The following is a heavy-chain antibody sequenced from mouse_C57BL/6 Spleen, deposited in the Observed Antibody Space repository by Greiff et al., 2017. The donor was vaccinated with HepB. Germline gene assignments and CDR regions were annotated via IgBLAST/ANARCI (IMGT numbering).Heavy chain of an antibody. J-gene: IGHJ1*03. CDR1: GYTFTDYE. D-gene: IGHD1-1*01. Sequence: QVQLQQSGAELVRPGASVTLSCKASGYTFTDYEMHWVKQTPVHGLEWIGAIDPETGGTAYNQKFKGKAILTADKSSSTAYMGLRSLTSEDSAVYYCTRSGSSYRYFDVWGTGTTVTVSS. CDR3: TRSGSSYRYFDV. V-gene: IGHV1-15*01. CDR2: IDPETGGT.